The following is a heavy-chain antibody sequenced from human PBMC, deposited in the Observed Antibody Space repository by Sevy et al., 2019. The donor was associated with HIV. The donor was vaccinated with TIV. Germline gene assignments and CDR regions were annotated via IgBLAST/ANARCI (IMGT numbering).Heavy chain of an antibody. CDR3: AREGPRTAQFDN. D-gene: IGHD5-18*01. CDR2: IYFSGSG. J-gene: IGHJ4*02. Sequence: SETLSLTCTVSGASISSNTYYWGWIRQPPGKDLDWIGSIYFSGSGYYNPSLKGRVTISVDTSKNQFSLKVRSVTATDTAVYYCAREGPRTAQFDNWGQGTLVTVSS. V-gene: IGHV4-39*02. CDR1: GASISSNTYY.